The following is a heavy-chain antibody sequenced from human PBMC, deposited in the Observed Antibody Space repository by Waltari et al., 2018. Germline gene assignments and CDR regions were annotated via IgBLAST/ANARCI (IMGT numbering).Heavy chain of an antibody. CDR2: IYTSGST. Sequence: QVQLQESGPGLVKPSQTLSLTCTVAGGSISSGSYYWRWIRQPAGKGLEWIGRIYTSGSTNYNPSLKSRVTISVDTSKNQFSLKLSSVTAADTAVYYCARSPYNWNFEWFDPWGQGTLVTVSS. D-gene: IGHD1-7*01. V-gene: IGHV4-61*02. CDR1: GGSISSGSYY. J-gene: IGHJ5*02. CDR3: ARSPYNWNFEWFDP.